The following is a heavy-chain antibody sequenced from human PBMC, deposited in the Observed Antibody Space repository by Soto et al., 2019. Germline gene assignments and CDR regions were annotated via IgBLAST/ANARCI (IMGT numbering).Heavy chain of an antibody. CDR1: GFTFSSYG. CDR3: ARDPPNWNYFVARYFDY. D-gene: IGHD1-7*01. Sequence: QVQLVESGGGVVQPGRSLRLSCAASGFTFSSYGMHWVRQAPGKGLEWVAVIWYDGSNKYYADSVKGRFTISRDNSKNTLYLQMNSLRAEDTAVYYCARDPPNWNYFVARYFDYWGQGTLVTVSS. J-gene: IGHJ4*02. V-gene: IGHV3-33*01. CDR2: IWYDGSNK.